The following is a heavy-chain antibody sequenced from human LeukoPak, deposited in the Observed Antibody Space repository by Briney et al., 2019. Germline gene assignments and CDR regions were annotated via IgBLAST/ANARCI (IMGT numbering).Heavy chain of an antibody. Sequence: PSETLSLTCAVYGGSFSGYYWSWIRQPPGKGLEWIGEINHSGSTNYNPSLKSRVTISVDTSKNQFSLKLSSVTAADTAVYYRARGETGLYYDIPAYFDYWGQGTLVTVSS. J-gene: IGHJ4*02. CDR1: GGSFSGYY. CDR3: ARGETGLYYDIPAYFDY. CDR2: INHSGST. V-gene: IGHV4-34*01. D-gene: IGHD3-9*01.